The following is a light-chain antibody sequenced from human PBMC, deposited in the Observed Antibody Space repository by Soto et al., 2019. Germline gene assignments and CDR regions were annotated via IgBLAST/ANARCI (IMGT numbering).Light chain of an antibody. CDR3: SSYTSSILV. CDR2: EVS. CDR1: SSDVGGYNY. V-gene: IGLV2-14*01. Sequence: QSALTQPASVSGSPGQSITNACTGTSSDVGGYNYVSWYQQYPGKAPKLMIYEVSNRPSGVSNRFSGSKSGNTASLTISGLQAEDEADYYCSSYTSSILVFGGGTKLTVL. J-gene: IGLJ3*02.